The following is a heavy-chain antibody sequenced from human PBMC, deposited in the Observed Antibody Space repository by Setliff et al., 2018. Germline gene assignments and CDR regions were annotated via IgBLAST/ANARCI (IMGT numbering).Heavy chain of an antibody. D-gene: IGHD5-12*01. CDR2: IYYSGST. CDR3: ARQDSGWFDY. V-gene: IGHV4-39*01. CDR1: GGTISSSSYY. J-gene: IGHJ4*02. Sequence: SETLSLTCTVSGGTISSSSYYWGWIRQPPGKGLEWIGSIYYSGSTYYNPSLKSRVTISVDTSKNQFSLKLSSVTAADTAVYYCARQDSGWFDYWGQGTLVTVSS.